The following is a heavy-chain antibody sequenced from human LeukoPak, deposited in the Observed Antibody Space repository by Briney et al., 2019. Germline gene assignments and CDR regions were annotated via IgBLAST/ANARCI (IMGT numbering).Heavy chain of an antibody. CDR2: IMQDGSEK. D-gene: IGHD1/OR15-1a*01. CDR1: GFTFSSYA. V-gene: IGHV3-7*01. CDR3: ARGWNINY. Sequence: GGSLRLSCAASGFTFSSYAMSWVRQAPGKGLEWVANIMQDGSEKYYVDSVKGRFTISRDNAKNSLSLQMNSLRGEDTAVYYCARGWNINYWGQGTLVTVSS. J-gene: IGHJ4*02.